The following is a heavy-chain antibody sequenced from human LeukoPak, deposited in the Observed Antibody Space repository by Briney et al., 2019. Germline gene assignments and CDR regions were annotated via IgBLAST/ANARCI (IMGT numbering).Heavy chain of an antibody. CDR1: GFTFSSYS. D-gene: IGHD6-6*01. CDR2: ISTSSSYI. CDR3: ARDKYSSSSIDY. Sequence: GGSLRLSCAASGFTFSSYSMNWVRQAPGKGLEWVSSISTSSSYIYYADSVKGRFTISRDNAKNSLYLQMNSLRAEDTAVYYCARDKYSSSSIDYWGRGTLVTVSS. V-gene: IGHV3-21*01. J-gene: IGHJ4*02.